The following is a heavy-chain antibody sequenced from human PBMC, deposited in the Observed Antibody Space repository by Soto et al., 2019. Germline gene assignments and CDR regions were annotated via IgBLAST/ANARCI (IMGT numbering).Heavy chain of an antibody. J-gene: IGHJ4*02. V-gene: IGHV6-1*01. CDR3: VIDLGFHLDY. CDR1: RNSVATNTAA. Sequence: QGLSITCASSRNSVATNTAAWNWISQSPSRGLEWLGRTYYRSKWYNDYAVSVKSRITINPDTSKNQFSLHLNSVTPEDTALYYCVIDLGFHLDYWGLGTLVTVSS. D-gene: IGHD1-26*01. CDR2: TYYRSKWYN.